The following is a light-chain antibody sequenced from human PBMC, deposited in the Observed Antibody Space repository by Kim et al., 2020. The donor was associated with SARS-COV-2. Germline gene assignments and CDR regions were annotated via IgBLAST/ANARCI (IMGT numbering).Light chain of an antibody. CDR2: DAS. CDR1: QSSGKR. V-gene: IGKV1-5*01. CDR3: QQYSPSPMHA. Sequence: SVGDRVTDTVPASQSSGKRMGWWLQRPEDAPELVTFDASSLESGVPSRFSGSGSGREFTLAITRLQTGVLATYFGQQYSPSPMHAFGQGTKLEI. J-gene: IGKJ2*01.